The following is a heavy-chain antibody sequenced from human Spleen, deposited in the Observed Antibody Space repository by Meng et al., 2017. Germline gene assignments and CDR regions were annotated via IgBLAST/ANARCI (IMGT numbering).Heavy chain of an antibody. D-gene: IGHD5-12*01. Sequence: GGSLRLSCVASGFTFGDYWMSWVRQAPGKGLEWVANLKRNGNEKYNVDSVKGRFTISRDNSKNSVYLQMNSLTVEDTAVYYCARERASGYFVDYWGQGTLVTVSS. CDR1: GFTFGDYW. CDR3: ARERASGYFVDY. J-gene: IGHJ4*02. V-gene: IGHV3-7*01. CDR2: LKRNGNEK.